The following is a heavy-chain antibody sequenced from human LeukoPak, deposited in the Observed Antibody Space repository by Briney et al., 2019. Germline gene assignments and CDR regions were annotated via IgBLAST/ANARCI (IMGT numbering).Heavy chain of an antibody. CDR3: AKDHYDFWSGYPPN. Sequence: PGGSLRLSCAASGFTFINHAMTWVRQAPGKGLEWVSAIGGSGGGTYYADSVRGRFTISRDNSNNTLYLQMNSLRADDTAVYYCAKDHYDFWSGYPPNWGQGTLVTVSS. V-gene: IGHV3-23*01. J-gene: IGHJ4*02. CDR1: GFTFINHA. CDR2: IGGSGGGT. D-gene: IGHD3-3*01.